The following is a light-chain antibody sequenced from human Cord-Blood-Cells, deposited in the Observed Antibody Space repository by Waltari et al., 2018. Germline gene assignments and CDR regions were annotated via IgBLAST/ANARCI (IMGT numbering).Light chain of an antibody. Sequence: DIQMTQSPSSLSASVGDRVTITCQASQDISNYLKWYQQKPEKAPKLLIYDASNLETVVPSRFSGSGSGTDFTFTISSLQPEDIATYYCQQYDNLPTFGGGTKVEIK. J-gene: IGKJ4*01. CDR2: DAS. CDR3: QQYDNLPT. CDR1: QDISNY. V-gene: IGKV1-33*01.